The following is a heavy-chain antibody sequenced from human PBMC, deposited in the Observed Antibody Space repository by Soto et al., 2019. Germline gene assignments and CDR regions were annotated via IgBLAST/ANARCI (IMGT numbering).Heavy chain of an antibody. D-gene: IGHD3-10*01. Sequence: QVQLVESGGGLVKPGGSLRLSCAASEFNFSDYYMSWIRQAPEKGMEWVSYISSSGSTIYYADSVKSRFTISRDNAKNSLYLQMNILRAEDMVVYYCARLYGSWSYYVDYWGQGTLVTVSS. V-gene: IGHV3-11*01. CDR3: ARLYGSWSYYVDY. J-gene: IGHJ4*02. CDR1: EFNFSDYY. CDR2: ISSSGSTI.